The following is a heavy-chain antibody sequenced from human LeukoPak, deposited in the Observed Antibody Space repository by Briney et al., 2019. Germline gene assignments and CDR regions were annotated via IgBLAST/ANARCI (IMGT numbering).Heavy chain of an antibody. CDR3: ARVLFRAFDL. V-gene: IGHV4-61*02. J-gene: IGHJ3*01. D-gene: IGHD2/OR15-2a*01. CDR1: GGSISSGSFY. Sequence: SETLSLTCTVSGGSISSGSFYRSWIRQPAGKGLEWIGRIYTSGSTTYDPSLKGRVAMSVDTSKNQFSLKLSSVTAADTAVYYCARVLFRAFDLWGQGTMVTVSS. CDR2: IYTSGST.